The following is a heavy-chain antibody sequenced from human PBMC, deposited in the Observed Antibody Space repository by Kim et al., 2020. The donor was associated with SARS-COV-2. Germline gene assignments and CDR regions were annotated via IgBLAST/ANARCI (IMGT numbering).Heavy chain of an antibody. CDR2: ISYDGNNK. J-gene: IGHJ4*02. CDR3: GRDRGYCSGGSCYGLDY. Sequence: GGSLRLSCAASGFTFNSYGMHWVRQAPGKGLEWVAVISYDGNNKYYGDSVKDRFTISRDNSKNTLYLQMNSLRAEDTAVYYCGRDRGYCSGGSCYGLDYWGQGTLVTLAS. V-gene: IGHV3-33*05. D-gene: IGHD2-15*01. CDR1: GFTFNSYG.